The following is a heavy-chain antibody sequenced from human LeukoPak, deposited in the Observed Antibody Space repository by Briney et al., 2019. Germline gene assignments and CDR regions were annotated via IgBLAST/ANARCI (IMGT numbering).Heavy chain of an antibody. J-gene: IGHJ4*02. V-gene: IGHV1-8*01. CDR1: GYTFTTYD. Sequence: ASVKVSCKASGYTFTTYDLNWVRQATGQGLEWMGWMNPNSGNTGYAQKFQGRVTMTRNTSISTAYMELNYLTSEDTAVYYCARRIRGAPTDHWGQGTLVTVSS. CDR2: MNPNSGNT. D-gene: IGHD3-10*01. CDR3: ARRIRGAPTDH.